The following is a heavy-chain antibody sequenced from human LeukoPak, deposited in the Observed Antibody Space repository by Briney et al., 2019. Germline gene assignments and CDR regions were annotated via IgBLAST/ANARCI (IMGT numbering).Heavy chain of an antibody. Sequence: PGGSLRLSCAASGFTFSDYSMNWVRQAPGKGLEWVSSISSTSKYIYYGDSVKGRFTISRDNAKNSLYLQMNSLRVEDTAVYYCARGPSGYHNTGGQGALVTVSS. V-gene: IGHV3-21*01. D-gene: IGHD5-12*01. J-gene: IGHJ4*02. CDR3: ARGPSGYHNT. CDR2: ISSTSKYI. CDR1: GFTFSDYS.